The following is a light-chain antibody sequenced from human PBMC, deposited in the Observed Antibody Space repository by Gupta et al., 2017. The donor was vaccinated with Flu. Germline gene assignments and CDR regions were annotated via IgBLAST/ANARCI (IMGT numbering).Light chain of an antibody. Sequence: VSWYQQHPGKAPKLMISDVNKRPSGVPDRFSGSKSGNTASLTISGLQAEDEADYYCCSFAGGFYVFGTGAKVTVL. J-gene: IGLJ1*01. V-gene: IGLV2-11*01. CDR3: CSFAGGFYV. CDR2: DVN.